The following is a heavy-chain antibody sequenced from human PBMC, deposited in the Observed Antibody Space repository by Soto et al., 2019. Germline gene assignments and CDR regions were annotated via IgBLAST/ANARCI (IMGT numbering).Heavy chain of an antibody. D-gene: IGHD3-10*02. V-gene: IGHV4-39*01. CDR1: GGSISSSSYY. J-gene: IGHJ4*02. Sequence: SETLSLTCTVSGGSISSSSYYWGWIRQPPGKGLEWIGSIFYSGSTYYNPSLKSRVTISLYLQMNSLRPEDTALYYCVRSKGGYSYGTPFDYWGQGTLVTVSS. CDR2: IFYSGST. CDR3: SYGTPFDY.